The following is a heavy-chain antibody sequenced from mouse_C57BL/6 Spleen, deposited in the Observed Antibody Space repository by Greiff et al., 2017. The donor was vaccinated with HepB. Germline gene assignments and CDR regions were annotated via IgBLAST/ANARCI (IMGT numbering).Heavy chain of an antibody. D-gene: IGHD1-1*01. J-gene: IGHJ1*03. CDR3: TREGTTVPLYFDV. CDR2: ISSGGDYI. Sequence: EVKLQESGEGLVKPGGSLKLSCAASGFTFSSYAMSWVRQTPEKRLEWVAYISSGGDYIYYADTVKGRFTISRDNARNTLYLQMSSLKSEDTAMYYCTREGTTVPLYFDVWGTGTTVTVSS. CDR1: GFTFSSYA. V-gene: IGHV5-9-1*02.